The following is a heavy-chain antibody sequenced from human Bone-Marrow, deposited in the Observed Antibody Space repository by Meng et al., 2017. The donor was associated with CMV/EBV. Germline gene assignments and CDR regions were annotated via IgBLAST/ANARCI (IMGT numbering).Heavy chain of an antibody. Sequence: SGGSINSGCYYWSWIRQHPGKGLEWIGYIYYSGSTYYNPSLKSRVTISVDTSKNQFSLKLSSVTAADTAVYYCARVSDSSGYYRDYWGQGTLVTVSS. J-gene: IGHJ4*02. CDR1: GGSINSGCYY. V-gene: IGHV4-31*02. CDR2: IYYSGST. CDR3: ARVSDSSGYYRDY. D-gene: IGHD3-22*01.